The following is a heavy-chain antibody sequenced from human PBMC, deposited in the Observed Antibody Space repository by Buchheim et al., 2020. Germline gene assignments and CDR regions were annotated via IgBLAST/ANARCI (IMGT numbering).Heavy chain of an antibody. J-gene: IGHJ6*02. CDR3: ARDEYVTWMQLSFTYNIMDI. CDR2: IWADGSSE. CDR1: GFTLSNYG. V-gene: IGHV3-33*08. Sequence: QVQLVESGGGVVQPGRSLRLSCEASGFTLSNYGMHWVRQAPGKGLEWVAVIWADGSSEYYADSVKGRFSISRDNSKNTVYLHMNSLRDEDAAVYFCARDEYVTWMQLSFTYNIMDIWGRGTT. D-gene: IGHD5-18*01.